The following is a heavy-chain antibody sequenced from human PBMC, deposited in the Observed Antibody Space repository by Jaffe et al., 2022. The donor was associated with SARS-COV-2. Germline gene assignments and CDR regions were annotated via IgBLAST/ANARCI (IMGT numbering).Heavy chain of an antibody. CDR1: GGSISSGGYY. D-gene: IGHD3-22*01. CDR2: IYYSGST. CDR3: ARDRRYYYDSSGYDFWYFDL. V-gene: IGHV4-31*03. J-gene: IGHJ2*01. Sequence: QVQLQESGPGLVKPSQTLSLTCTVSGGSISSGGYYWSWIRQHPGKGLEWIGYIYYSGSTYYNPSLKSRVTISVDTSKNQFSLKLSSVTAADTAVYYCARDRRYYYDSSGYDFWYFDLWGRGTLVTVSS.